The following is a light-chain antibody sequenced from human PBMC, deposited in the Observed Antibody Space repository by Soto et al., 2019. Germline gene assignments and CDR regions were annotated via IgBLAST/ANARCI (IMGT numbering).Light chain of an antibody. V-gene: IGKV1-5*01. CDR2: DAS. CDR3: QQYNSYSWT. CDR1: QSISTW. Sequence: EIQITKSASTLSASVGDRVTITCRARQSISTWLAWYQQKPGKAPKLLIYDASSLESGVPSRFSGSGSGTEFTLTISSLQPDDFATYYCQQYNSYSWTFGQGTKVDIK. J-gene: IGKJ1*01.